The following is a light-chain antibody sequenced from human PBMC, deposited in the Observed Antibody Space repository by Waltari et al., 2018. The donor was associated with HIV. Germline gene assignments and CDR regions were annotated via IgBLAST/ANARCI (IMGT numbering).Light chain of an antibody. J-gene: IGKJ5*01. Sequence: DIMLTQSPATLYLSQGERATLSGRASESVNKYLVWFQQKPGQVPRLVIYVASNSATGIPARFSVSGSGTDFTLSITNVEPEDFAVYYCQHRVSWPPITFGQGTRLE. CDR3: QHRVSWPPIT. CDR1: ESVNKY. CDR2: VAS. V-gene: IGKV3-11*01.